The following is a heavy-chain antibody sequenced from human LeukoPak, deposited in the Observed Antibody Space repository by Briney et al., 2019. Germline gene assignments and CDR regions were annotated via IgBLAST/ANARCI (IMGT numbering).Heavy chain of an antibody. CDR1: GGSISSYY. D-gene: IGHD3-3*01. CDR2: IYYSGST. CDR3: ARSERFLEWVDAFDI. J-gene: IGHJ3*02. V-gene: IGHV4-59*01. Sequence: SETLSLTCTVSGGSISSYYWSWIRQPPGKGLEWIGYIYYSGSTNYNPSLKSRVTISVDTSKNQFSLKLSSVTAADTAVYYCARSERFLEWVDAFDIWGQGTMVTVSS.